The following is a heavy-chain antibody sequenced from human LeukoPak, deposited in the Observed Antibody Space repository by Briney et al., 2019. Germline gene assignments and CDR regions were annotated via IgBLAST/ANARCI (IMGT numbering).Heavy chain of an antibody. V-gene: IGHV4-59*01. J-gene: IGHJ4*02. CDR2: IYYSVST. CDR3: ERMDSGAYRGFDY. CDR1: GGSISSYY. Sequence: SETLSLTCTVSGGSISSYYWSWIRQPPGKGLEWIGHIYYSVSTNYNPSLKSRVTILVDSSKNQFSLKLSSVTAADTAVYYCERMDSGAYRGFDYWGQGTLVTVSS. D-gene: IGHD3-22*01.